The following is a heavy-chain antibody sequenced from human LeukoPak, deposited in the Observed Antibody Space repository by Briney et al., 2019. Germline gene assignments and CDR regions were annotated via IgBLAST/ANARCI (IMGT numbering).Heavy chain of an antibody. CDR2: ISGSGGST. CDR3: ARDIGIAARPVFGY. V-gene: IGHV3-23*01. CDR1: GFTFSSYA. D-gene: IGHD6-6*01. Sequence: GGSLRLSCAASGFTFSSYAMSWVRQAPGKGLEWVSAISGSGGSTYYADSVKGRFTIPRDNSKNTLYLQMNSLRAEDAAVYYCARDIGIAARPVFGYWGQGTLVTVSS. J-gene: IGHJ4*02.